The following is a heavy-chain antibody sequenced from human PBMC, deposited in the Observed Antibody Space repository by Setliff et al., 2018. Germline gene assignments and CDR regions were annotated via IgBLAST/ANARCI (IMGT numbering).Heavy chain of an antibody. CDR2: FSGDYNNT. J-gene: IGHJ4*02. CDR1: GFTFDDFG. D-gene: IGHD3-22*01. Sequence: PSETLSLSCAASGFTFDDFGMTWVRQAPGRGLEWVSSFSGDYNNTYYKDSVKGRFTISRDNSKNTLHLQMNSLKDEDTALYYCARRGDSGGFDSWGQGTLVTVSS. V-gene: IGHV3-23*01. CDR3: ARRGDSGGFDS.